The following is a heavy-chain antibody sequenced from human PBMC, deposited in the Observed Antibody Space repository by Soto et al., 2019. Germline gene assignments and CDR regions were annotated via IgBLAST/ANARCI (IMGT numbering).Heavy chain of an antibody. Sequence: PSETLSLTCTVSGGSISSSSYYWSWIRQPPGKGLEWNGYIYYIGSTNYNPSLKSRVTISVDTSKNQFSLKLSSVTAADTAVYYCARHPLPLYDSSGYYLIPPDYWGQGTLVTVSS. D-gene: IGHD3-22*01. CDR1: GGSISSSSYY. CDR3: ARHPLPLYDSSGYYLIPPDY. J-gene: IGHJ4*02. V-gene: IGHV4-61*05. CDR2: IYYIGST.